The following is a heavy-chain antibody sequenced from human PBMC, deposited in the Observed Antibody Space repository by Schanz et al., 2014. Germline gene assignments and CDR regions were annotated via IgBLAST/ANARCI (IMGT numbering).Heavy chain of an antibody. CDR2: INPSGGST. CDR3: ARGFDFWDR. CDR1: GYAFTTYG. D-gene: IGHD3-3*01. Sequence: VQLEQSGAEVKKPGASVRVSCKVSGYAFTTYGISWVRQAPGQGLEWMGIINPSGGSTRYGQKFQGRITVTTDTSTSTVYLELSSLRSDDTAVYYCARGFDFWDRWGQGTLVIVSS. V-gene: IGHV1-46*01. J-gene: IGHJ4*02.